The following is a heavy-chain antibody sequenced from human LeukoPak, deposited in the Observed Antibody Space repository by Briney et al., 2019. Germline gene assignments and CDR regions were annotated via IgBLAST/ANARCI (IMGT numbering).Heavy chain of an antibody. J-gene: IGHJ4*02. CDR1: GYTLSNHA. D-gene: IGHD5-12*01. CDR2: IIPIFGTA. V-gene: IGHV1-69*13. CDR3: ARAPSPTLPWLPSNPFDY. Sequence: ASVKVSCKGSGYTLSNHAFSWVRQAPGQGLEWMGGIIPIFGTANYAQKFQGRVTITADESTSTAYMELSSLRSEDTAVYYCARAPSPTLPWLPSNPFDYWGQGTLVTVSS.